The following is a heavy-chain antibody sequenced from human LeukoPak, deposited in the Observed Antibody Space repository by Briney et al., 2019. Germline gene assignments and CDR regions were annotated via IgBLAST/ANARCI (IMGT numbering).Heavy chain of an antibody. CDR1: GFTFSSSA. CDR3: AKEGGTGTRFDY. V-gene: IGHV3-23*01. CDR2: ISGSGTGT. Sequence: GGSLRLSXAASGFTFSSSAMSWVRQAPGKGLYWVTAISGSGTGTYYADSVKGRFTISRDNSKNTLYLQMNSLRAEDTAVYYCAKEGGTGTRFDYWGQGTLVTVSS. J-gene: IGHJ4*02. D-gene: IGHD1-7*01.